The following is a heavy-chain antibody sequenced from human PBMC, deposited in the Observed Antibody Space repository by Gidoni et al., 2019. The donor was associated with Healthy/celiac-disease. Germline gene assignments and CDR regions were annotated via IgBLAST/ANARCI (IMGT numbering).Heavy chain of an antibody. CDR2: IYPGDSDT. Sequence: VQLVQSGAEVKKPGESLKISCTGSGYSFTSYWIGWVRQMPGKGLEWMGIIYPGDSDTRYSPSFQGQVTISADKSISTAYLQWSSLKASDTAMYYCARVYCSGGSCYSYYFDYWGQGTLVTVSS. CDR1: GYSFTSYW. V-gene: IGHV5-51*03. CDR3: ARVYCSGGSCYSYYFDY. D-gene: IGHD2-15*01. J-gene: IGHJ4*02.